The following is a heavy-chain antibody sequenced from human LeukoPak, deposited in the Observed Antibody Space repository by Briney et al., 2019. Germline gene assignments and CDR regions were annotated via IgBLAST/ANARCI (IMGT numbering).Heavy chain of an antibody. CDR2: IYYTGST. J-gene: IGHJ4*02. D-gene: IGHD3-10*01. CDR3: ARYLSSGLDY. Sequence: SETLSLTCTVSGGSITSYFWSWIRQPPGKGLEWIGNIYYTGSTSYNPSLKSRVTMSVDTSKNQFSLKLSSVTASDTAVYYCARYLSSGLDYWGQGTLDTSPQ. V-gene: IGHV4-59*01. CDR1: GGSITSYF.